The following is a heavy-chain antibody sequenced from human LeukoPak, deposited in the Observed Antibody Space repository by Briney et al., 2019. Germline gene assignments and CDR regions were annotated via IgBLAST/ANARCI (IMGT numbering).Heavy chain of an antibody. J-gene: IGHJ4*02. Sequence: SETLSLTCTVSGGSISSYYWSWIRQPPGKGLEWIGYIYYSGSTNYNPSLKSRVTISVDTSKNQFSLNLGSVTAADTAVYYCARAPPRGSYYRGYFDYWGQGTLVTVSS. V-gene: IGHV4-59*01. D-gene: IGHD3-10*01. CDR3: ARAPPRGSYYRGYFDY. CDR1: GGSISSYY. CDR2: IYYSGST.